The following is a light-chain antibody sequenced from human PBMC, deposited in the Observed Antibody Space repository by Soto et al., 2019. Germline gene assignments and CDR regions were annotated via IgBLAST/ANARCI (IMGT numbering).Light chain of an antibody. Sequence: DIQMTQSPSSLSASVGDRVTINCRSSQSISSYLNWYQQKPGKAPKLLIYAASSLQSGVPSRFSGSGSGTDFTLTISSLQPEDFATYYCQQSYSTLPITFGQGTRLEIK. J-gene: IGKJ5*01. CDR1: QSISSY. CDR2: AAS. V-gene: IGKV1-39*01. CDR3: QQSYSTLPIT.